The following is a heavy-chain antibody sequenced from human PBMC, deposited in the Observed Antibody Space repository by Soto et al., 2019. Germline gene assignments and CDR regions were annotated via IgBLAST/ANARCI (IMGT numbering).Heavy chain of an antibody. CDR1: GGSISSSSYY. J-gene: IGHJ4*02. CDR3: ARLLATTYYDFWSGSRQFDY. Sequence: SETLSLTCTVSGGSISSSSYYWGWIRQPPGKGLEWIGSIYYSGSTYYNPSLKSRVTISVDTSKNQFSLKLSSVTAADTAVYYCARLLATTYYDFWSGSRQFDYWGQGPLVTLSS. V-gene: IGHV4-39*01. CDR2: IYYSGST. D-gene: IGHD3-3*01.